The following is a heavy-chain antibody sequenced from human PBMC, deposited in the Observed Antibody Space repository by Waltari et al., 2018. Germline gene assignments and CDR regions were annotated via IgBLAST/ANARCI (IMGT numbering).Heavy chain of an antibody. D-gene: IGHD4-17*01. CDR3: ARADGDYLFDY. Sequence: QVQLQESGPGLVKPSETLSLTCTVSGGSISSYYWSWIRQPPGKGLEWIGYIYYSGSTNYNPSLKSRVTISVDTSKNQFSLKLSPVTAADTAVYYCARADGDYLFDYWGQGTLVTVSS. V-gene: IGHV4-59*01. CDR2: IYYSGST. J-gene: IGHJ4*02. CDR1: GGSISSYY.